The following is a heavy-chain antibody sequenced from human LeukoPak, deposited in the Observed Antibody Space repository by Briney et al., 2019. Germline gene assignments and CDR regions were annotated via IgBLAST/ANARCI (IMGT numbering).Heavy chain of an antibody. D-gene: IGHD2/OR15-2a*01. CDR1: GGSFSGYY. J-gene: IGHJ6*02. Sequence: PSETLSLTCAAYGGSFSGYYWSWIRQPPGKGLEWIGEINHSGSTNYNPSLKSRVTISVDTSKNQFSLKLSSVTAADTAVYYCARGITFYGMDVWGQGTTVTVSS. CDR3: ARGITFYGMDV. CDR2: INHSGST. V-gene: IGHV4-34*01.